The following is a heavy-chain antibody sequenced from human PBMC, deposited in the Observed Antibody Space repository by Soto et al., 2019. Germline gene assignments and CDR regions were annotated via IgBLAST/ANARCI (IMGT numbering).Heavy chain of an antibody. V-gene: IGHV3-64D*06. J-gene: IGHJ3*02. D-gene: IGHD3-22*01. CDR3: VRGRYYYDSSGYYSPRYDAFDI. CDR1: GFTLSSYA. CDR2: ISSNGGST. Sequence: GGSLRLSCSASGFTLSSYAMHLVRQTTGRGLEYVSAISSNGGSTYYADSVKGRFTISRDNSKTTLYLQMSSLRAEDTAVYYCVRGRYYYDSSGYYSPRYDAFDIWGQGTMVTFSS.